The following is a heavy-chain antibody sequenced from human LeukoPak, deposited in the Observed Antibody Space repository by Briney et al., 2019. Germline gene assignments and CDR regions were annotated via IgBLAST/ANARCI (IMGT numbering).Heavy chain of an antibody. CDR2: IYYSGST. CDR1: GGSMSNYY. J-gene: IGHJ4*02. D-gene: IGHD6-13*01. V-gene: IGHV4-59*01. CDR3: ARQQLPNGAYYFDY. Sequence: PSETLSLTCTVPGGSMSNYYWGWIRQPPGKGLEWIGYIYYSGSTNYNPSLKSRVTISVDTSNNQFSLRLGSVTAADTAVYYCARQQLPNGAYYFDYWGQGALVTVSS.